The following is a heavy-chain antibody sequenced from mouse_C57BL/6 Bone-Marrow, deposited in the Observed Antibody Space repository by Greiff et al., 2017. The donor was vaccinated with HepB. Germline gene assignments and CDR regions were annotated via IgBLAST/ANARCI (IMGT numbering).Heavy chain of an antibody. CDR2: ISYSGST. J-gene: IGHJ3*01. D-gene: IGHD2-4*01. V-gene: IGHV3-1*01. Sequence: EVQLQQSGPGMVKPSQSLSLTCTVTGYSITSGYDWHWIRHFPGNKLEWMGCISYSGSTNYNPSLKSRISITHDTSKNHFFLKLNSVTTEDTATYYCARDGDDYDDWFAYWGQGTLVTVSA. CDR1: GYSITSGYD. CDR3: ARDGDDYDDWFAY.